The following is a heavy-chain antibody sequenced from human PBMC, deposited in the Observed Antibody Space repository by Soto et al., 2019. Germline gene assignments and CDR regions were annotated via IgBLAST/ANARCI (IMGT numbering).Heavy chain of an antibody. V-gene: IGHV1-3*05. D-gene: IGHD6-13*01. CDR3: ERTAPYPNTWYSFDY. J-gene: IGHJ4*02. CDR1: GYTFSHYA. CDR2: INAGNTKT. Sequence: QVQLVQSGAEEKKPGASVKVSCKASGYTFSHYAMHWVRQAPGQRLEWMGGINAGNTKTKYSEKFQGRVTFTRDTSASTDYMELSSLTSEDTAVYYCERTAPYPNTWYSFDYWGQGTLVTVSS.